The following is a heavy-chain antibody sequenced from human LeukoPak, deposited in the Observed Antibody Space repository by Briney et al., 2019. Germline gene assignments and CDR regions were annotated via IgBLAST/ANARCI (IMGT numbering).Heavy chain of an antibody. J-gene: IGHJ4*02. CDR1: GFTFSSYA. V-gene: IGHV3-30*04. CDR3: ARDGGVEYYDSSNYYDY. D-gene: IGHD3-22*01. Sequence: GGSLRLSCAASGFTFSSYALHWVRQAPGKGLEWVAVISYDGRNKYYADSVKGRFTISRDNSKNTLYLQMNSLRAEDTAVYYCARDGGVEYYDSSNYYDYWGQGTLVTVSS. CDR2: ISYDGRNK.